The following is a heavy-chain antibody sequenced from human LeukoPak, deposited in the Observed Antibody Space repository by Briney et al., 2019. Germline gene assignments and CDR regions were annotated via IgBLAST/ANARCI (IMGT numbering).Heavy chain of an antibody. V-gene: IGHV3-48*03. Sequence: GGSLRLSCAASGFTFSSYEMNWVRQAPGKGLEWVSYISSSGSTIYYADSVKGRFTISRDNAKNSLYLQMNSLRAEDMAVYYCARDASSDYGDYYYYMDVWGKGTTVTVSS. D-gene: IGHD4-17*01. CDR1: GFTFSSYE. CDR3: ARDASSDYGDYYYYMDV. J-gene: IGHJ6*03. CDR2: ISSSGSTI.